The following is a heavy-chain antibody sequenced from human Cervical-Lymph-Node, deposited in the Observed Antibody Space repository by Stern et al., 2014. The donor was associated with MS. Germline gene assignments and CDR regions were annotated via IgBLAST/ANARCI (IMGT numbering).Heavy chain of an antibody. CDR2: LDWDDDK. J-gene: IGHJ5*02. D-gene: IGHD2-15*01. V-gene: IGHV2-70*01. Sequence: QVTLKESGPALVKPTQTLTLTCTFSGFSLSTSGMCVSWIRQPPGKALEWVALLDWDDDKYYSTSLKTRLTISKYTSKNQVVLTMTNMDPVDTATYYCARMYSYCSGGSCYGWFHPWGQGTLVTVSS. CDR1: GFSLSTSGMC. CDR3: ARMYSYCSGGSCYGWFHP.